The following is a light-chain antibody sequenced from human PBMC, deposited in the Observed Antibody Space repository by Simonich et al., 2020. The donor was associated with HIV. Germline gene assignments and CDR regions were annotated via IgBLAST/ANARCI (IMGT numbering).Light chain of an antibody. CDR2: GAS. Sequence: EIVMTQSPATLSVSPGARATLSCSAIQSLSNSLTWYQQKPGQAPRLLTYGASTRATGIPARFSGSGSGTEFTLTISSLKSEDFVVYHCQQYNNWPLFFGQGTKLEIK. V-gene: IGKV3-15*01. CDR3: QQYNNWPLF. CDR1: QSLSNS. J-gene: IGKJ2*01.